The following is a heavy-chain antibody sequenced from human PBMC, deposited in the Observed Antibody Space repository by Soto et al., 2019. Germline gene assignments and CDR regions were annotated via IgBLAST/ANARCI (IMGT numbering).Heavy chain of an antibody. Sequence: ASVKVSCKASGFTFTSSAVQWVRQARGQRLEWIGWIVVGSGNTNYAQKVQERVTITRDMSTSTAYVELSSLRSEDTAVYYCAAMAYDYCTRHGGEIAVAGTSYYYYYGMDVWGQGTTVTVSS. CDR2: IVVGSGNT. CDR3: AAMAYDYCTRHGGEIAVAGTSYYYYYGMDV. D-gene: IGHD6-19*01. J-gene: IGHJ6*02. V-gene: IGHV1-58*01. CDR1: GFTFTSSA.